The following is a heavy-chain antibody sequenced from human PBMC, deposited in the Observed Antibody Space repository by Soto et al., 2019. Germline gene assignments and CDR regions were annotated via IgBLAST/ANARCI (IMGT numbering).Heavy chain of an antibody. CDR3: ARGGLTGIAAAGSPFYYYGMDV. CDR2: IIPIFGTA. D-gene: IGHD6-13*01. J-gene: IGHJ6*02. CDR1: GGTFSSYA. Sequence: QVQLVQSGAEVKKPGSSVKVSCKASGGTFSSYAISWVRQAPGQGLEWMGGIIPIFGTANYAQKFQGRVKSTADESTSTADRELSSLRSEDTAVYYCARGGLTGIAAAGSPFYYYGMDVWGQGTTVTVSS. V-gene: IGHV1-69*01.